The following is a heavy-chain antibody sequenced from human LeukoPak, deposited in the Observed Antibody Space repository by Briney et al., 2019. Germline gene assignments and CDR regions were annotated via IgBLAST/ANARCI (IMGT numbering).Heavy chain of an antibody. V-gene: IGHV4-38-2*02. Sequence: SETLSLACTVSGYSISSGYYWGWIRQPPGKGLEWIGSIYHSGSTYYNPSLKSRVTISVDTSKNQFSLKLSTVTAADTAVYYCARDPAVYGDYPIDYWGQGTLVTVSS. CDR3: ARDPAVYGDYPIDY. CDR2: IYHSGST. CDR1: GYSISSGYY. J-gene: IGHJ4*02. D-gene: IGHD4-17*01.